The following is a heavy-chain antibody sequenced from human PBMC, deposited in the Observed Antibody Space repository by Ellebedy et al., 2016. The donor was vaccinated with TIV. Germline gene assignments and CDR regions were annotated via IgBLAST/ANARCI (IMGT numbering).Heavy chain of an antibody. Sequence: GESLKISXGGYGFTFGSYAMSWVRQAPGKGLEWVAGIGSSGSSSFYGHSVKGRFTISRDNSRYTMYLQMDSLRAEDTAIYYCAKESDSWVVTPTTWGQGTLVTVSS. CDR2: IGSSGSSS. CDR1: GFTFGSYA. V-gene: IGHV3-23*01. J-gene: IGHJ4*02. CDR3: AKESDSWVVTPTT. D-gene: IGHD4-23*01.